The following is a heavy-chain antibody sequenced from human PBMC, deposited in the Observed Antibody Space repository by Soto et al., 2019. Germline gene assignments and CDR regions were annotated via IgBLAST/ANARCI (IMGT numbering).Heavy chain of an antibody. V-gene: IGHV1-18*01. CDR1: GYTFTSQG. D-gene: IGHD3-10*01. Sequence: QVQLVQSGAEVKKPGASVKVSCKASGYTFTSQGISWVRQAPGQGLEWMGWISASNGDTNYAQKFQGRVTVTTDTSTSTGYMELRSLRSEDTAVYYCARMVRGSNIDYYHYMDVWGKGTTVTVSS. CDR3: ARMVRGSNIDYYHYMDV. J-gene: IGHJ6*03. CDR2: ISASNGDT.